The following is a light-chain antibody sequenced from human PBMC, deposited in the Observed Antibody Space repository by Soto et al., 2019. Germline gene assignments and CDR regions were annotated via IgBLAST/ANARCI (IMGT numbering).Light chain of an antibody. CDR3: QQYNDWPQT. CDR2: GAS. J-gene: IGKJ1*01. Sequence: EIVMTQSPATLSVSPGERASLSCRASQSVSTNLAWYQQKPAQAPRLLIYGASTRATGIPARFSGGGSGTEFTLTISSLQSEDFAIYYCQQYNDWPQTFGQGTRVEIK. V-gene: IGKV3-15*01. CDR1: QSVSTN.